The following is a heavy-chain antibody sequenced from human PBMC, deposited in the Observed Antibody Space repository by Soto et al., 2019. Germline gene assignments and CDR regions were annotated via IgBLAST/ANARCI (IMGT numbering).Heavy chain of an antibody. Sequence: ASVKVSCKAFGYTFTIYYIHWVRQAPGQGLEWMGVINTSGGSPTYAQKFQDRVTMTRDTSTSTVYMELSSLRSEDTAVYYCARGGRHSDYYYYYGMDVWGQGTTVTVSS. V-gene: IGHV1-46*01. D-gene: IGHD6-25*01. J-gene: IGHJ6*02. CDR2: INTSGGSP. CDR3: ARGGRHSDYYYYYGMDV. CDR1: GYTFTIYY.